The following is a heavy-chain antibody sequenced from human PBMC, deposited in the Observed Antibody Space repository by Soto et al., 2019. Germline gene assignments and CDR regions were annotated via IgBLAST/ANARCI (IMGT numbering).Heavy chain of an antibody. CDR2: VYYSGST. D-gene: IGHD3-10*01. Sequence: PSETLSLTCTVSGGSISSYYWSWIRQPPGKGLEWIGYVYYSGSTNYNPSLKSRVTISVDTSKNQFSLKLSSVTAADTAVYYCARSLKGEYYFDYWGQGTLVTVSS. J-gene: IGHJ4*02. V-gene: IGHV4-59*01. CDR3: ARSLKGEYYFDY. CDR1: GGSISSYY.